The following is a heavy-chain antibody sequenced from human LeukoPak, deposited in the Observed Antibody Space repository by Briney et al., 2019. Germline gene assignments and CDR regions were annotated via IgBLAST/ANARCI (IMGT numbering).Heavy chain of an antibody. V-gene: IGHV4-38-2*01. D-gene: IGHD2-15*01. CDR3: ARGGVVVAVYFDF. J-gene: IGHJ4*02. Sequence: SETLTLTCVVSGYSITTDYYWGWSRQPPGKGLEGIGSVYHTGSPYYNPSLKSRVTVSVDTSKNQVSLIMRSVTAADTAIYYCARGGVVVAVYFDFWGKGALVTVSS. CDR1: GYSITTDYY. CDR2: VYHTGSP.